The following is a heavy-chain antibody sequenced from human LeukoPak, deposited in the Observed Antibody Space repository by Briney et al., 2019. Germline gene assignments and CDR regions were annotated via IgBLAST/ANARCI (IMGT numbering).Heavy chain of an antibody. J-gene: IGHJ4*02. Sequence: SETLSLTCAVYGGSFSGYYWSWIRQPPGNGLEWIGEINHSGSINYNPSLKSRVTISVDTSKNQFSLKLSSVTAADTAVYYCASQSVAGRDDYWGQGTLVTVSS. V-gene: IGHV4-34*01. CDR3: ASQSVAGRDDY. D-gene: IGHD6-19*01. CDR2: INHSGSI. CDR1: GGSFSGYY.